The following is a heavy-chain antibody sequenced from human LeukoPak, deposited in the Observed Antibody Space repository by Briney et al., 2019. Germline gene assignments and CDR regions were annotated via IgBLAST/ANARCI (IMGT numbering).Heavy chain of an antibody. Sequence: PSETLSLTCTVSGGSISSDYWSGIRQPPGKGLEWIGYIYYSGSTNYNPSLKSRVTISVDTSKNQFSLKLNSVTAADTAVYYCARVDGGSEYYWGQGTLVTVSS. CDR2: IYYSGST. CDR1: GGSISSDY. V-gene: IGHV4-59*01. CDR3: ARVDGGSEYY. D-gene: IGHD5-12*01. J-gene: IGHJ4*02.